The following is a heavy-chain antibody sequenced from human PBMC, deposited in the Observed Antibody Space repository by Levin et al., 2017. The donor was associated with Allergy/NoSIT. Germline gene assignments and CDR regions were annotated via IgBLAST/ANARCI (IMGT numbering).Heavy chain of an antibody. V-gene: IGHV4-39*01. CDR1: GGSISSIIYY. J-gene: IGHJ4*02. CDR3: ARSSRRVPPHYYFDY. CDR2: IYYSGST. Sequence: PSETLSLTCTVSGGSISSIIYYWGWIRQPPGKELEWIGSIYYSGSTYYNPSLKSRVTISVDTSKNQFSLKLSSVTAADTAVYYCARSSRRVPPHYYFDYWGQGTLVTVSS.